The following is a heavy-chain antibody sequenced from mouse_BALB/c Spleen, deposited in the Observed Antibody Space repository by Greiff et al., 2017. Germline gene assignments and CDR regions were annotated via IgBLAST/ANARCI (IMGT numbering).Heavy chain of an antibody. CDR2: IRLKSDNYAT. CDR3: TGWFDY. J-gene: IGHJ2*01. V-gene: IGHV6-3*01. CDR1: GFTFSSYW. Sequence: EVKVEESGGGLVQPGGSMKLSCVASGFTFSSYWMSWVRQSPEKGLEWVAEIRLKSDNYATHYAESVKGKFTISRDDSKSRLYLQMNSLRAEDTGIYYCTGWFDYWGQGTTLTVSS.